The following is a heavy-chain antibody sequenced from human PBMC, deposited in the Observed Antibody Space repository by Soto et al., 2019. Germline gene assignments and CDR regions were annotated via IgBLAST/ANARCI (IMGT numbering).Heavy chain of an antibody. CDR2: ISGSGGST. CDR3: ARADYYDSSGYFDY. Sequence: GGSLRLSCAASGFTFSSYAMSWVRQAPGKGLEWVSAISGSGGSTYYTDSVKGRFTISRDNSKNTLYLQMNSLRAEDTAVYYCARADYYDSSGYFDYWGQGTLVTVSS. D-gene: IGHD3-22*01. CDR1: GFTFSSYA. J-gene: IGHJ4*02. V-gene: IGHV3-23*01.